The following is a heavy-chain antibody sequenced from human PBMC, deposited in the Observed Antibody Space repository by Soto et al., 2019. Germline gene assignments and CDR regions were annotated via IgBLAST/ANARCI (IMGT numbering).Heavy chain of an antibody. J-gene: IGHJ4*02. CDR3: VKDGGYCSSSTCYSPRNHYFDS. CDR2: IKFDGSEK. Sequence: GGSLRLSCEASGFTFSDYWMSWVRQAPGKGPEWVANIKFDGSEKQYVDSVRGRFTISRDNSRNSLFLQMNSLRAGDAAVYYCVKDGGYCSSSTCYSPRNHYFDSSGLGTLVPLST. CDR1: GFTFSDYW. D-gene: IGHD2-2*01. V-gene: IGHV3-7*03.